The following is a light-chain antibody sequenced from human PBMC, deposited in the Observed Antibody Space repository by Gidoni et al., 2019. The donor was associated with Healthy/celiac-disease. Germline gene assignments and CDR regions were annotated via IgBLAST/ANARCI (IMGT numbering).Light chain of an antibody. CDR2: SNN. CDR3: AAWDDSLNGLVV. CDR1: SSNIGSNT. Sequence: PSASGTPGQRVTISCSGSSSNIGSNTVNWYQQLPGTAPKLLIYSNNQRPSGVPDRFSGSKSGTSASLAISGLQSEDEADYYCAAWDDSLNGLVVFGGGTKLTVL. J-gene: IGLJ2*01. V-gene: IGLV1-44*01.